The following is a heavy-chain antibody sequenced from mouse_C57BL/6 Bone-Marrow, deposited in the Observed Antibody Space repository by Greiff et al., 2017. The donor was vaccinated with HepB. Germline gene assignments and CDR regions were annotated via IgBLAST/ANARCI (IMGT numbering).Heavy chain of an antibody. CDR2: IDPENGDT. D-gene: IGHD1-1*01. CDR1: GFNIKDDY. V-gene: IGHV14-4*01. J-gene: IGHJ4*01. CDR3: TTYYYGSQNAMDY. Sequence: EVQLMESGAELVRPGASVKLSCTASGFNIKDDYMHWVKQRPEQGLEWIGWIDPENGDTEYASKFQGKATITADTSSNTAYLQLSSLTSEDTAVYYCTTYYYGSQNAMDYWGQGTSVTVSS.